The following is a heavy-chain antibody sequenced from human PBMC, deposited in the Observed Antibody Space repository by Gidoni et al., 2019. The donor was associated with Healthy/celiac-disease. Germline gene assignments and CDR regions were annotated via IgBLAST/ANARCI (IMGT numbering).Heavy chain of an antibody. CDR2: ISGSGGST. V-gene: IGHV3-23*01. CDR3: AKDRGDYGDYGGDAFDI. Sequence: EVQLLESGGGLVQPGGSLRLSCADSGITFSSYTMSWFRLAPRKGLGWVADISGSGGSTYYADSVKGRFTISRDNSKNTLYLQMNSLRAEDTAVYYCAKDRGDYGDYGGDAFDIWGQGTMVTVSS. CDR1: GITFSSYT. D-gene: IGHD4-17*01. J-gene: IGHJ3*02.